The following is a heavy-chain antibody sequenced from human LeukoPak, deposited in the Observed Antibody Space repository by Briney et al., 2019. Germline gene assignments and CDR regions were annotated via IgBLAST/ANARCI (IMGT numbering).Heavy chain of an antibody. CDR2: VHPNSGNT. CDR1: GYPFTTWE. J-gene: IGHJ4*02. CDR3: ARGDYYYDSSGHTFDY. V-gene: IGHV1-8*01. D-gene: IGHD3-22*01. Sequence: ASVKVSCKTSGYPFTTWEINWVRQAAGQGLEWMGWVHPNSGNTAYAQKFQGRVTMTRDTSISTAYMEQSGLRFDDTAVYYCARGDYYYDSSGHTFDYWGQGTLVTVSS.